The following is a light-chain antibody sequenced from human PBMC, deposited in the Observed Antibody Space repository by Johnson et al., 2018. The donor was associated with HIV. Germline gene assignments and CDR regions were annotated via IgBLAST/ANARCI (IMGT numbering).Light chain of an antibody. CDR1: NSNIGNNF. Sequence: QSVLTQPPSVSAAPGQKVTISCSGSNSNIGNNFVSWYQQLPGTAPKLLIYENIKRPSGIPDRFSGSKSGTSATLGITGLQTGDEADYYCGTWDSSLSVFVVGTWTKVSVL. J-gene: IGLJ1*01. V-gene: IGLV1-51*02. CDR3: GTWDSSLSVFV. CDR2: ENI.